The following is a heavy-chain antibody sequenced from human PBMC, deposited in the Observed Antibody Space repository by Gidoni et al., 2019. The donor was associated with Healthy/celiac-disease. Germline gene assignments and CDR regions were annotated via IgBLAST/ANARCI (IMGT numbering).Heavy chain of an antibody. Sequence: AASGLNFDDYALHWVRQAPGKGLEWVSRISWNSGSIGYADSVKVQFTITSDNAKHSLYLQMNSLRAGGTALYYCAKGAGDSLRAGGAFDIWGQGTMVTVSS. V-gene: IGHV3-9*01. CDR2: ISWNSGSI. CDR3: AKGAGDSLRAGGAFDI. J-gene: IGHJ3*02. CDR1: GLNFDDYA. D-gene: IGHD4-17*01.